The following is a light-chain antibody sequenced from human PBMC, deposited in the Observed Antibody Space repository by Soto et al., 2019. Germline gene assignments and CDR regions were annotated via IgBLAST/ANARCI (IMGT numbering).Light chain of an antibody. CDR2: KAS. CDR3: QQYNSYPYT. Sequence: DIQMTQSPSTLSASVGDRVTITCRASQSIRSWLAWYQQKPGKAPKLLIYKASSLESGVPSRFSGSGSGTEFTFTISSLQPDDFATYYCQQYNSYPYTFGQGTKLEI. CDR1: QSIRSW. V-gene: IGKV1-5*03. J-gene: IGKJ2*01.